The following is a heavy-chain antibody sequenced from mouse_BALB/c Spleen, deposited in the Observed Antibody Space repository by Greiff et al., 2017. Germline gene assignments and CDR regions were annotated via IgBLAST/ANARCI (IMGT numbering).Heavy chain of an antibody. J-gene: IGHJ3*01. V-gene: IGHV2-2*02. D-gene: IGHD2-14*01. CDR2: IWSGGST. CDR3: ARNKDRYDEAWFAY. Sequence: VKAVESGPGLVQPSQSLSITCTVSGFSLTSYGVHWVRQSPGKGLEWLGVIWSGGSTDYNAAFISRLSISKDNSKSQVFFKMNSLQANDTAIYYCARNKDRYDEAWFAYWGQGTLVTVSA. CDR1: GFSLTSYG.